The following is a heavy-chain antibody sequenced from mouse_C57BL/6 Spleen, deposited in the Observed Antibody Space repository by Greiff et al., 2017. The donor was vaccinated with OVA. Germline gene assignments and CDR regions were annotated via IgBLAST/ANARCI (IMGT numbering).Heavy chain of an antibody. CDR1: GYTFTDYN. Sequence: EVQLQQSGPELVKPGASVKIPCKASGYTFTDYNMDWVKQSHGKSLEWIGDINPNNGGTIYNQKFKGKATLTVDKSSSTAYMELRSLTSEDTAVYYCASLLYDYDGYAMDYWGQGTSVTVSS. CDR3: ASLLYDYDGYAMDY. D-gene: IGHD2-4*01. V-gene: IGHV1-18*01. CDR2: INPNNGGT. J-gene: IGHJ4*01.